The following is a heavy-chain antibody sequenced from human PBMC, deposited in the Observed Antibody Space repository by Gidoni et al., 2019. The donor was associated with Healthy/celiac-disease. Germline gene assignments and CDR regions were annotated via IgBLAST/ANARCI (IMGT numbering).Heavy chain of an antibody. J-gene: IGHJ5*02. CDR2: ISSSSSYI. Sequence: EVQLVESGGGLVKPGGSLRLSCAASGFTFSRYSMNWVRQAPGKGLEWVSSISSSSSYIYYADSVKGRFTISRDNAKNSLYLQMNSLRAEDTAVYYCARDWQVWSGSLWFDPWGQGTLVTVSS. CDR3: ARDWQVWSGSLWFDP. V-gene: IGHV3-21*01. CDR1: GFTFSRYS. D-gene: IGHD3-3*01.